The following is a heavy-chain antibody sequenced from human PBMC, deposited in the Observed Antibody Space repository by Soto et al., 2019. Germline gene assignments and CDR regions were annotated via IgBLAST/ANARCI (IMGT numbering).Heavy chain of an antibody. V-gene: IGHV3-74*01. CDR3: ARGRLEPLDY. J-gene: IGHJ4*02. CDR2: INKDGSYK. CDR1: GFTFSDDW. Sequence: EVQLVESGGGLVQSGGSLRLSCATSGFTFSDDWMHWVRQAPGKGLVWVSRINKDGSYKIYADFVEGRFTISSDDARSELYLQMASLRAGDTSVYYCARGRLEPLDYLGQRALVTVSS. D-gene: IGHD1-1*01.